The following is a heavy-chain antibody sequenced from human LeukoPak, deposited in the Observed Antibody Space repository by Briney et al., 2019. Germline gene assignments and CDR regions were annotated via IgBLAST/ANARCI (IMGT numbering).Heavy chain of an antibody. J-gene: IGHJ4*02. CDR3: AKTAGTTASQLDY. D-gene: IGHD1-1*01. CDR1: GFTFSRYA. CDR2: ITGSGHST. V-gene: IGHV3-23*01. Sequence: GGSLRLSCAASGFTFSRYAMSWVRQAPGKGLEWVSTITGSGHSTYYTDSVQGRFSIPRDNSNSTLYLQMNSLRAEDTAIYYCAKTAGTTASQLDYWGQGTLVSVSS.